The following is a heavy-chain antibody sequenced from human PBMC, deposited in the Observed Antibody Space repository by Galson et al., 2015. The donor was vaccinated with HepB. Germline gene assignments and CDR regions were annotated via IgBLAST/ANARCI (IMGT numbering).Heavy chain of an antibody. Sequence: SVKVSCKASGYTFTSYYMHWVRQAPGQGPEWMGIINTSGGSTSHAQKFQGRVTMTRDTSTSTDNMELSSLRSEDTAVYYCASSLIVPAASLDYLGQGTLVTVSS. CDR1: GYTFTSYY. V-gene: IGHV1-46*01. CDR3: ASSLIVPAASLDY. J-gene: IGHJ4*02. D-gene: IGHD2-2*01. CDR2: INTSGGST.